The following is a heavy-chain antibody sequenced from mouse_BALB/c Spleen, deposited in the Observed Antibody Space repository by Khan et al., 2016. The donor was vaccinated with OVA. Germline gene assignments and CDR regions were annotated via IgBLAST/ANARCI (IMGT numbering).Heavy chain of an antibody. CDR2: IWGGGGT. V-gene: IGHV2-6-4*01. D-gene: IGHD2-14*01. CDR1: GFSLSRYN. J-gene: IGHJ4*01. CDR3: ARAYYRYDGYYAMDY. Sequence: QVQLKESGPGLVAPSQSLSITCTVSGFSLSRYNIHWVRQPPGKGLEWLGMIWGGGGTDYTSTLKSRLSIRKDNSQSQVLLKMNSLQTDDTAMYYCARAYYRYDGYYAMDYGGQGTSVTVSA.